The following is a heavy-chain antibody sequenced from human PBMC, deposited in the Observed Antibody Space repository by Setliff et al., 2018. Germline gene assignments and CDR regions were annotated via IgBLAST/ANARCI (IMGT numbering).Heavy chain of an antibody. Sequence: GGSLRLSCVTSGFTFSRYWMSWVRQAPGKGLEWVANIKEDGSEKYYVDSVKGRFTISRDNAKNFLYLQMNSLRAEDTAFYHCALFGDRDTFDTWGQGTMVTVSS. J-gene: IGHJ3*02. CDR3: ALFGDRDTFDT. CDR1: GFTFSRYW. D-gene: IGHD3-16*01. V-gene: IGHV3-7*03. CDR2: IKEDGSEK.